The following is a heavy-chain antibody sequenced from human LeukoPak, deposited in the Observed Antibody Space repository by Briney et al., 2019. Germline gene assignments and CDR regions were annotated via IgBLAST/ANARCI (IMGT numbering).Heavy chain of an antibody. CDR2: IDYTGST. V-gene: IGHV4-39*01. D-gene: IGHD1-26*01. Sequence: PSETLFLTCTVSGGSISSSSYYWGWIRQPPGKGPEWIGSIDYTGSTYYSPSLKSRVSMSVDTSKNRFSLRLSSVSAADTAAYYCARLIRSGRYYLDYWGQGTLVTVSS. CDR3: ARLIRSGRYYLDY. CDR1: GGSISSSSYY. J-gene: IGHJ4*02.